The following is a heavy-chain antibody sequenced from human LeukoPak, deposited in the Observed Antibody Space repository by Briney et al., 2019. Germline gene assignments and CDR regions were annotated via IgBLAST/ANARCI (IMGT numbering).Heavy chain of an antibody. CDR1: GFSFVDYA. CDR2: ISGSRINT. V-gene: IGHV3-23*01. CDR3: ARTRAGWYVDI. D-gene: IGHD6-19*01. Sequence: GSLRLSCAASGFSFVDYAMSWVRQIPGKGLEWVSAISGSRINTYYADSVKGRFTISRDNSKNTLYLQMNSLRAEDTAVYYCARTRAGWYVDIWGQGTMVTVSS. J-gene: IGHJ3*02.